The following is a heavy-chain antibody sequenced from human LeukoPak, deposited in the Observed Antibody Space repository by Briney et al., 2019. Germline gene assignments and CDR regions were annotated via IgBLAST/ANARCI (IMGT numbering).Heavy chain of an antibody. J-gene: IGHJ4*02. CDR2: IRYDGSNK. Sequence: PGGSLRLSCAASGFTFSSYGMHWVRQAPGKGLEWVAFIRYDGSNKYYADSVKGRFTISRDNSKNTLYLQMNSLRAEDTAVYYCAKEAIYXSSWYSXDYWGQGTLVTVSS. CDR3: AKEAIYXSSWYSXDY. CDR1: GFTFSSYG. V-gene: IGHV3-30*02. D-gene: IGHD6-13*01.